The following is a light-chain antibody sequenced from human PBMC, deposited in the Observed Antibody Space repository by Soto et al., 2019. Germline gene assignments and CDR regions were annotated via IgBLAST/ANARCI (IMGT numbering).Light chain of an antibody. CDR3: QQYNSWLWT. V-gene: IGKV3-15*01. CDR1: QSVSST. CDR2: GTS. Sequence: EIVMTQSPATLSVSPGERATLSCRASQSVSSTFAWYQQKPGQAPRLLIYGTSARATGIPARFSGSGSGTEFTLTISSLQSEDSAVYYCQQYNSWLWTFGQGTKVDIK. J-gene: IGKJ1*01.